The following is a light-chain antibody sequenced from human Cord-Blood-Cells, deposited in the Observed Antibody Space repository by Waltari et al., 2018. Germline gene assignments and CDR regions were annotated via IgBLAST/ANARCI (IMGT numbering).Light chain of an antibody. CDR1: SSDVGSYNL. CDR2: EDS. Sequence: QSALTQPASVSGSPGQSITISCTGTSSDVGSYNLVSWYQQHPGKAPKLMIYEDSKRPSGVSNRFSGSKSGNPASLTISGLQAEDEADYYCCSYAGSSTYVFGTGTKVTVL. J-gene: IGLJ1*01. V-gene: IGLV2-23*01. CDR3: CSYAGSSTYV.